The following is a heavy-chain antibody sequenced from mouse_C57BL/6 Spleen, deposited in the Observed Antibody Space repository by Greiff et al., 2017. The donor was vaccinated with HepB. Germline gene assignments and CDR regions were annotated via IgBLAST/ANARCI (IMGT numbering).Heavy chain of an antibody. V-gene: IGHV5-17*01. D-gene: IGHD1-1*01. Sequence: DVKLVESGGGLVKPGGSLKLSCAASGFTFSDYGMHWVRQAPEKGLEWVAYISSGSSTNYYADTVKGRFTISRDNAKNTLFLQMTSLRSEDTAMYYCARRVDWYFDVWGTGTTVTVSS. CDR1: GFTFSDYG. CDR2: ISSGSSTN. J-gene: IGHJ1*03. CDR3: ARRVDWYFDV.